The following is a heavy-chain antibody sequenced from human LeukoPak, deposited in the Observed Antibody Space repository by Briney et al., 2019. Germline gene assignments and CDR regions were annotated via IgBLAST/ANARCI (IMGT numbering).Heavy chain of an antibody. CDR1: GYTFTGYY. V-gene: IGHV1-2*06. CDR3: VRAPPPYSSGWYGEGGDY. CDR2: INPNSGGT. J-gene: IGHJ4*02. D-gene: IGHD6-19*01. Sequence: ASVKVSCKASGYTFTGYYMHWVRQAPGQGLEWMGRINPNSGGTNYAQKFQGRVTMTRDTSISTAYMELSRLRSDDTAVYYCVRAPPPYSSGWYGEGGDYWGQGTLVTVSS.